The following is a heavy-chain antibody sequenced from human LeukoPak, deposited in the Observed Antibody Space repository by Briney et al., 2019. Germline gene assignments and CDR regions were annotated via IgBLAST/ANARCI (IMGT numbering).Heavy chain of an antibody. D-gene: IGHD2-2*01. CDR3: ARQALGYCSSTSCSYFDY. V-gene: IGHV4-39*01. CDR2: IYYSGST. Sequence: SETPSLTCTVSGGSISSSSYYWGWIRQPPGKGLEWIGSIYYSGSTYYNPSLKSRVTISVDTSKNQFSLKLSSVTAADTAVYYCARQALGYCSSTSCSYFDYWGQGTLVTVSS. CDR1: GGSISSSSYY. J-gene: IGHJ4*02.